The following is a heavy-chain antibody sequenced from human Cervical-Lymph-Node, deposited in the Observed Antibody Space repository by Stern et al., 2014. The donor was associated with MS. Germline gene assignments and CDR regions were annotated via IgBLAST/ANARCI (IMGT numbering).Heavy chain of an antibody. CDR1: GFTFDDYA. D-gene: IGHD3-3*01. J-gene: IGHJ6*02. V-gene: IGHV3-9*01. CDR2: INWNSDNI. CDR3: AKGTFAPYEYGMDV. Sequence: EVQLVESGGGLVQPGRSLRLSCAASGFTFDDYAMHWVRQAPGKGLEWVSGINWNSDNIGYADSAKGRFTISRDNAKNSLYLQMNTLRAEDTALYYCAKGTFAPYEYGMDVWGQGTTVSVSS.